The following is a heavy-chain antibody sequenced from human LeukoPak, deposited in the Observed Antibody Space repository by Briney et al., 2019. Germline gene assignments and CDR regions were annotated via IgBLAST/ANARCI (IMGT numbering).Heavy chain of an antibody. CDR2: ISSSSSYI. CDR1: GFTFSSYS. J-gene: IGHJ4*02. Sequence: GGSLRLSCAASGFTFSSYSMNWVRQAPGKGLEWVSSISSSSSYIYYADSVKGRFTISRDNAKNSLYLQMNSLRAADTAVYYCASMDTAMDTVDYWGQGTLVTVSS. D-gene: IGHD5-18*01. V-gene: IGHV3-21*01. CDR3: ASMDTAMDTVDY.